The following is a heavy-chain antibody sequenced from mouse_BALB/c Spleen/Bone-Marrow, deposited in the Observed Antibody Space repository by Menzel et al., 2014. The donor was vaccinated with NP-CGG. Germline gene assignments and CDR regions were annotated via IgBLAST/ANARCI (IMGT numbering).Heavy chain of an antibody. Sequence: EVQLVESGGGLVQPGGSLKLSCAASGLDFSRYWMSWVRQVPGKGLEWIGEINPDSSTINYTPSLKNKFIISRDNAKNTLYLQMRTVRSEDTDLYYCARLSYYGRFAYWGEGTLVTVSA. V-gene: IGHV4-1*02. CDR2: INPDSSTI. D-gene: IGHD1-1*01. J-gene: IGHJ3*01. CDR3: ARLSYYGRFAY. CDR1: GLDFSRYW.